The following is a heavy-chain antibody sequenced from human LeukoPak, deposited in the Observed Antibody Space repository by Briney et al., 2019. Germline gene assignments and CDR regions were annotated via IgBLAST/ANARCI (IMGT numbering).Heavy chain of an antibody. V-gene: IGHV1-46*01. D-gene: IGHD6-13*01. CDR1: GYTFTSYY. CDR2: INPSGGST. CDR3: ARDGHSSSWYEAKNILDY. J-gene: IGHJ4*02. Sequence: ASVKVSCKASGYTFTSYYMHWVRQAPGQGLEWRGIINPSGGSTSYAQKFQGRVTMTRDTSTSTVYMELSSLRSEDTAVYYCARDGHSSSWYEAKNILDYWGQGTLVTVSS.